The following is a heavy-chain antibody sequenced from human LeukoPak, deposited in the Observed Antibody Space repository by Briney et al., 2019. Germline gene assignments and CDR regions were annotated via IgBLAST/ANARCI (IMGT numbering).Heavy chain of an antibody. CDR1: GFTFSSYE. CDR2: ISSSGSTI. CDR3: ARGRTVRAFDI. D-gene: IGHD4-17*01. J-gene: IGHJ3*02. Sequence: GGSLRLSCAASGFTFSSYEMNWVRQAPGKGLEWVSYISSSGSTIYYADSVKGRFTISRDNAKNSLYLQMNSLRAEDTAVYYCARGRTVRAFDIWGQGTMVTVSP. V-gene: IGHV3-48*03.